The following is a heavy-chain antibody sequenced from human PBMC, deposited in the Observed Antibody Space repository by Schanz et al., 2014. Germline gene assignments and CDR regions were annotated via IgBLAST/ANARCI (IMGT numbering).Heavy chain of an antibody. J-gene: IGHJ2*01. CDR1: GGTFSSDT. CDR2: INAANGNT. D-gene: IGHD3-16*01. CDR3: VRVPSRDVSFDL. V-gene: IGHV1-3*01. Sequence: QVHLVQSGAEVKKPGSSVKVSCKASGGTFSSDTFSWVRQAPGQRLEWMGWINAANGNTRYSQKFQGRVTITRDTSANTAYMELRSLRSDDTAHYYCVRVPSRDVSFDLWGRGTLVTVSS.